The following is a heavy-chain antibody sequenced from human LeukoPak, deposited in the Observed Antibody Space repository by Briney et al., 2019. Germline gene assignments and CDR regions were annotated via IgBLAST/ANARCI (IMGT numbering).Heavy chain of an antibody. J-gene: IGHJ3*02. D-gene: IGHD5-24*01. V-gene: IGHV1-2*06. Sequence: ASVKVSCKASGYTFTGYYMNWVRQAPGQGLEWMGRINPNSGGTNYAQKFQGRVTMTRDTSISTAYMELSRLRSDDTAAYYCARVGDGLNDAFDIWGRGTMVTVSS. CDR2: INPNSGGT. CDR3: ARVGDGLNDAFDI. CDR1: GYTFTGYY.